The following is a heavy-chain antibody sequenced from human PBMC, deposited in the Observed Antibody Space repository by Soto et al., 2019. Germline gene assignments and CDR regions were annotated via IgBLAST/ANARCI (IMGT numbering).Heavy chain of an antibody. Sequence: SETLSLTCAVSGGSISSGGYSWSWIRQQPGKGLGGIGYIYHSGSTYYNPSLKSRVTISVDRSKNQFSLKLSSVTAADTAVYYCARGGYCISTSCTNWFDPWGQGTLVTVSS. CDR1: GGSISSGGYS. V-gene: IGHV4-30-2*01. CDR2: IYHSGST. D-gene: IGHD2-2*01. J-gene: IGHJ5*02. CDR3: ARGGYCISTSCTNWFDP.